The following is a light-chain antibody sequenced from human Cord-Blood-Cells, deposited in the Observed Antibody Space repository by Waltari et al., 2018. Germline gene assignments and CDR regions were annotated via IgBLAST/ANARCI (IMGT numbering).Light chain of an antibody. CDR3: QQYYSTPQT. CDR2: WAS. V-gene: IGKV4-1*01. Sequence: DIVMTQSPDSLAVSLVARATINCKSSQSVLYSSNNKNYLAWYQQKPGQPPKLLIYWASTRESGVPDRFSGSGSGTDFTLTISSLQAEDVAVYYCQQYYSTPQTFGQGTKVEIK. J-gene: IGKJ1*01. CDR1: QSVLYSSNNKNY.